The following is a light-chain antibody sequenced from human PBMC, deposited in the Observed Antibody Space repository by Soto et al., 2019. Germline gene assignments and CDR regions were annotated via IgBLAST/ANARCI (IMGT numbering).Light chain of an antibody. CDR2: GAS. CDR1: QSVSRS. Sequence: EMVMTQSPATLSVSPGERATLSCRVSQSVSRSLAWYQQKPGQAPRLLIYGASSRATGIPDRFSGGGSGTDFTLTISRLEPEDFAVYYCQQFSSYPLTFGGGTKVDI. J-gene: IGKJ4*01. CDR3: QQFSSYPLT. V-gene: IGKV3-20*01.